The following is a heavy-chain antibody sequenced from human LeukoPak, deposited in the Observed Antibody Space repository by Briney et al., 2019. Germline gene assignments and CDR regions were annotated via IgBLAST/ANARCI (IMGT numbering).Heavy chain of an antibody. CDR3: ARGYCSGGSCSLFDY. CDR2: IYDSGST. Sequence: SETLSLTCTVSGGSIRSYYWSWIRQPPGKGLEWVGYIYDSGSTSYNPSLKSRVTISVDTSKNQFSLKLNSVTAADTAVYYCARGYCSGGSCSLFDYWGQGTLATVSS. CDR1: GGSIRSYY. V-gene: IGHV4-59*08. D-gene: IGHD2-15*01. J-gene: IGHJ4*02.